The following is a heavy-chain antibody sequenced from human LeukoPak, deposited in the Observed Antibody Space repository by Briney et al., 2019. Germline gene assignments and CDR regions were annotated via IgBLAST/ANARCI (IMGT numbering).Heavy chain of an antibody. Sequence: GGSLRLSCAASGFTFSSYAMHWVRQAPGKGLEWVAVISYDGSNKYYADSVKGRFTIPRDNSKNTLYLQMNSLRAEDTAVYYCASLVGATLYYYYGMDVWGQGTTVTVSS. J-gene: IGHJ6*02. CDR2: ISYDGSNK. CDR1: GFTFSSYA. V-gene: IGHV3-30-3*01. CDR3: ASLVGATLYYYYGMDV. D-gene: IGHD1-26*01.